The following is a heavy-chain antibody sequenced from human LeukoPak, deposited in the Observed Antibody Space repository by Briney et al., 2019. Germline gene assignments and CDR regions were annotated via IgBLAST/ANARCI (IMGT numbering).Heavy chain of an antibody. J-gene: IGHJ6*02. D-gene: IGHD2-2*01. CDR2: MNIDGSEK. Sequence: GGSLRLSCAASGFTFSSYWMGWVRQAPGKRLEWVANMNIDGSEKYYADSVKGRFTISRDNARNSVYLQMNSLRAEDTAVYYCASRLIPGYGMDVWGQGTTVTVSS. V-gene: IGHV3-7*03. CDR3: ASRLIPGYGMDV. CDR1: GFTFSSYW.